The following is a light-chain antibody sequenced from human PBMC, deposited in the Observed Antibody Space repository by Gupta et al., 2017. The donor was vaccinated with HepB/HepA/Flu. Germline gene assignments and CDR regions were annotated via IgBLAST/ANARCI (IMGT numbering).Light chain of an antibody. J-gene: IGKJ1*01. CDR3: QQYNNWPPWT. CDR2: GAS. V-gene: IGKV3-15*01. CDR1: QSVTTN. Sequence: EVVMTQSPATLSVSPGEKATLSCRASQSVTTNLAWYQQKPGQAPRLLIHGASTRASGIPARFSGSGSGTEFTLTISNLQSEDSALYYCQQYNNWPPWTFGQGTKVEIK.